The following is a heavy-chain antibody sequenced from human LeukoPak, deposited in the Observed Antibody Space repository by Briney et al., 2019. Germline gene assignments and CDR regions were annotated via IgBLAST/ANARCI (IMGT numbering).Heavy chain of an antibody. CDR1: GGSISSGDYY. V-gene: IGHV4-30-4*01. J-gene: IGHJ6*02. CDR2: IDYSGST. CDR3: AREGTDYYYGSGSYYPLGMDV. D-gene: IGHD3-10*01. Sequence: SQTLSLTCIVSGGSISSGDYYWSCIRQPPGKGLELIGYIDYSGSTYYNPSLKSRVTISVDTSKNQFSLKLSSVTAADTAVYYCAREGTDYYYGSGSYYPLGMDVWGQGTTVTVSS.